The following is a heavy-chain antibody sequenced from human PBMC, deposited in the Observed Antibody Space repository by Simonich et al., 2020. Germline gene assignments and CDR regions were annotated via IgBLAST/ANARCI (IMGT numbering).Heavy chain of an antibody. Sequence: QVQLQESGPGLVKPSETLSLTCTVSGGSISSYYWSWIRQPPGKGLEWIGYIYYSGSTNNNPSLKSRVTISVDTSKNQFSLKLSSVTAADTAVHYCARHGNWGYFDYWGQGTLVTVSS. CDR3: ARHGNWGYFDY. V-gene: IGHV4-59*08. J-gene: IGHJ4*02. CDR2: IYYSGST. D-gene: IGHD7-27*01. CDR1: GGSISSYY.